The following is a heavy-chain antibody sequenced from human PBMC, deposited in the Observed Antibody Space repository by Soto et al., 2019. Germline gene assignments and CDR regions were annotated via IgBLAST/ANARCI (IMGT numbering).Heavy chain of an antibody. CDR3: AHRQRIAAAGSAEYFQH. Sequence: SCPTLVNPAQTLTLTCTFSGFSLMGNGGCVGWIRQPAGKALECLALIYWYDDKRYSPSLKSRLTITKDTSKNQVVLTMTNMDPVDTATYYCAHRQRIAAAGSAEYFQHWGQGTLVTVSS. J-gene: IGHJ1*01. CDR1: GFSLMGNGGC. D-gene: IGHD6-13*01. V-gene: IGHV2-5*01. CDR2: IYWYDDK.